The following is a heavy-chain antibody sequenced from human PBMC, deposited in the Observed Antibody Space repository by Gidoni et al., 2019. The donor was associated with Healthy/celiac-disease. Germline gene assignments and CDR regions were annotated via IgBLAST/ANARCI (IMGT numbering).Heavy chain of an antibody. CDR1: GFTFSSYS. D-gene: IGHD3-16*01. CDR3: ARDRGEMATGPPGYYYGMDV. V-gene: IGHV3-21*01. J-gene: IGHJ6*02. Sequence: EVQLVESGGGLVKPGGSLRLSCAASGFTFSSYSMNWVRQAPGKGLGWVSSISSSSSYIYYADSVKGRFTISRDNAKNSLYLQMNSLRAEDTAVYYCARDRGEMATGPPGYYYGMDVWGQGTTVTVSS. CDR2: ISSSSSYI.